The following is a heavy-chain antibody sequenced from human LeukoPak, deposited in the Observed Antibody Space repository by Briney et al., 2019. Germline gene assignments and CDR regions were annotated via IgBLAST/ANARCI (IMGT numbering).Heavy chain of an antibody. CDR3: ARGVVIAPQTFDY. J-gene: IGHJ4*02. CDR2: IYYSGST. V-gene: IGHV4-59*01. Sequence: SETLSLTCTVSGESISGFYWTWIRQPPGKGLEWIGYIYYSGSTNYNPSLKSRVAISVDTSKNQFSLKLSSVTAADTAVYYCARGVVIAPQTFDYWGQGTLVTVSS. CDR1: GESISGFY. D-gene: IGHD2-21*01.